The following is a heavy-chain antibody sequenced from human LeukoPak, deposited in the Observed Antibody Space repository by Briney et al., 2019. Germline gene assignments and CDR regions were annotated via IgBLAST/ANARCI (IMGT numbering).Heavy chain of an antibody. D-gene: IGHD3-10*01. Sequence: PGGSLRLSCAASGFTFSSYAMSWVRQAPGKGLEWVSSISGSGGSTYYADSVKGRFTISRDNSKNTLYLQMNSLRADDTSVYYCAKDGIYYYGSGSYPSYWGQGTMVTVSS. V-gene: IGHV3-23*01. CDR2: ISGSGGST. CDR1: GFTFSSYA. CDR3: AKDGIYYYGSGSYPSY. J-gene: IGHJ4*02.